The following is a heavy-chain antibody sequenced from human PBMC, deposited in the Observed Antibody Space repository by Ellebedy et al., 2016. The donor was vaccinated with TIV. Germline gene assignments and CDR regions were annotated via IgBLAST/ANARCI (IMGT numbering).Heavy chain of an antibody. CDR1: GYTFTSYY. Sequence: ASVKVSCXASGYTFTSYYMHWVRQAPGQGLEWMGIINPSGGSTSYAQKFQGRVTMTRDTSTSTVYMELSSLRSEDTAVYYCARGDQNHYDFWSGSSLLYGMDVWGQGTTVTVSS. CDR2: INPSGGST. V-gene: IGHV1-46*01. J-gene: IGHJ6*02. D-gene: IGHD3-3*01. CDR3: ARGDQNHYDFWSGSSLLYGMDV.